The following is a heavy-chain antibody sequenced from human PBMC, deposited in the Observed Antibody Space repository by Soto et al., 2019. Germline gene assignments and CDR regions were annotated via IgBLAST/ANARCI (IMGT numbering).Heavy chain of an antibody. J-gene: IGHJ4*02. V-gene: IGHV3-48*01. CDR2: ISSTSNTI. CDR1: RFTFTSYS. CDR3: AREVRYCSSTSCSTDFDS. D-gene: IGHD2-2*02. Sequence: SLRLSCAASRFTFTSYSMNWVRQAPGKGLEWISHISSTSNTIYYADSVKGRFTISRDKNSLYLQMNSLRVEDTAVYYCAREVRYCSSTSCSTDFDSWGQGTLVTVSS.